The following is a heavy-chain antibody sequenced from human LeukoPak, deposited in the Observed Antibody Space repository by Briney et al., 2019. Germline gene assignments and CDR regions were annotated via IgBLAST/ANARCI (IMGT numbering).Heavy chain of an antibody. J-gene: IGHJ4*02. CDR2: IYYSGST. CDR3: ARAFITIFGVVTYYFDY. CDR1: GDSISSGDYY. V-gene: IGHV4-30-4*01. Sequence: SQTLSLTCTVSGDSISSGDYYWSWIRQPPGKGLEWIGYIYYSGSTYYNPSLKSRVTISVDTSKNQFSLKLSSVTAADTAVYYCARAFITIFGVVTYYFDYWGQGTLVTVSS. D-gene: IGHD3-3*01.